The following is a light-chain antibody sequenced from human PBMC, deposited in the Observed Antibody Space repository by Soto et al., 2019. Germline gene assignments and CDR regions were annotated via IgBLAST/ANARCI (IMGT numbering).Light chain of an antibody. J-gene: IGKJ2*01. V-gene: IGKV3-15*01. CDR2: GAS. CDR3: QQYNNWPYT. Sequence: EIVMTQSPATLSVSPGERATLSCRASQSVSSNLAWYQQKPGQAPRLLIYGASTRATGIPDRFSGSGSGTEFTLTISSLQSEDSAVYYCQQYNNWPYTFGQGTKLEIK. CDR1: QSVSSN.